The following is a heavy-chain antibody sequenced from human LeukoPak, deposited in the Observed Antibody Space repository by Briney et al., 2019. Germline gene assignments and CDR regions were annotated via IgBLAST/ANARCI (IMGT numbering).Heavy chain of an antibody. Sequence: GGSLRLSCAASGFTFSSYWMHWVRQAPGKGLVWVSRINSDGSSTSYADSVRGRFTISRDNAKNTLYLQMNSLSAEDTAVYYCARSNDNYYYYMDVWGKGTTVTVSS. V-gene: IGHV3-74*01. CDR1: GFTFSSYW. CDR3: ARSNDNYYYYMDV. D-gene: IGHD1-1*01. CDR2: INSDGSST. J-gene: IGHJ6*03.